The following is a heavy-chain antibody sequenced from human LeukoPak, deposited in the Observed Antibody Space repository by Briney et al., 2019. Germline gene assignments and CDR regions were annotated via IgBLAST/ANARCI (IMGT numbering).Heavy chain of an antibody. D-gene: IGHD3-22*01. CDR3: ARSYDSSGYYYLFDY. V-gene: IGHV5-51*01. J-gene: IGHJ4*02. CDR2: IYPGDSDT. Sequence: GESLKISCKGSGYTFRNYWIGWVRQMPGKGLEWMGIIYPGDSDTRYSPSFQGQVTISADKSISTAYLQWSSLKASDTAMYYCARSYDSSGYYYLFDYWGQGTLVTVSS. CDR1: GYTFRNYW.